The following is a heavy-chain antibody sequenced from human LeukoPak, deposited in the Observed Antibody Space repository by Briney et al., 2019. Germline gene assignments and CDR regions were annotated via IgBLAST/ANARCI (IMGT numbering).Heavy chain of an antibody. CDR3: ARRSYYYDSSGYQDAFDI. CDR1: GGSFSGYY. V-gene: IGHV4-4*09. J-gene: IGHJ3*02. Sequence: SETLSLTCAIYGGSFSGYYWSWIRQPPGKGLEWIGYMYTSGSTNYNPSLKSRVTISVDTSKNQFSLKLSSVTAADTAVYYCARRSYYYDSSGYQDAFDIWGQGTMVTVSS. CDR2: MYTSGST. D-gene: IGHD3-22*01.